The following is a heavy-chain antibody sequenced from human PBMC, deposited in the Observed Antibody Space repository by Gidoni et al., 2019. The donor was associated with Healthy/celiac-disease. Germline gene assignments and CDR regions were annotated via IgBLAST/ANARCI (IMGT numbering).Heavy chain of an antibody. J-gene: IGHJ6*02. CDR2: INPNSGGT. D-gene: IGHD3-9*01. CDR3: ARVVDILTDYYYGMDV. V-gene: IGHV1-2*02. Sequence: QVQLVQSGAEVKKPGASVKVSCKASGYPFTGYYMHWVRQAPGQGLEWMGWINPNSGGTNYAQKFQGRVTMTRDTSISTAYMELSRLRSDDTAVYYCARVVDILTDYYYGMDVWGQGTTVTVSS. CDR1: GYPFTGYY.